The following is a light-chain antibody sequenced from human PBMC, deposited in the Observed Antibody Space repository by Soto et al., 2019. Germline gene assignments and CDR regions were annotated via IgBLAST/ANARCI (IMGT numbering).Light chain of an antibody. CDR1: QSISSW. CDR2: DAS. Sequence: DIQMTQSPSTLSASVGDRVTITCRASQSISSWLAWYQQKPGKAPKLLIYDASSLESGVPSRFSGSGSGTEFTLTISSLQPEDFATYYCQQSYDTLWTFGQGTKVDIK. V-gene: IGKV1-5*01. J-gene: IGKJ1*01. CDR3: QQSYDTLWT.